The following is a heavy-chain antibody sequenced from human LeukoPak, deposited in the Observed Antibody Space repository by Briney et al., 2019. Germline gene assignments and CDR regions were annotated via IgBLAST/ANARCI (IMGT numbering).Heavy chain of an antibody. CDR2: MSGGGDKT. Sequence: PGGSLRLSCAASGFTFTTYAMSWVRQAPGKELEWVSAMSGGGDKTYYADSVRGRFTISRDNSKDTVYLQMSGLRGEDTAVYYCAKNRGYSSSWFFDDWGQGTLVTVSS. J-gene: IGHJ4*02. V-gene: IGHV3-23*01. CDR1: GFTFTTYA. D-gene: IGHD6-13*01. CDR3: AKNRGYSSSWFFDD.